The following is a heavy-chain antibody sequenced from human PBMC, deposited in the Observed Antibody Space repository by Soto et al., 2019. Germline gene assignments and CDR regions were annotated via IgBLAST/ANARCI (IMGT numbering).Heavy chain of an antibody. CDR2: IKEDGSER. CDR1: GFTFSSYW. D-gene: IGHD3-10*01. Sequence: EVQLVESGGGLVQPGGSLRLYCAASGFTFSSYWRSWVRQAPGKGLEWVANIKEDGSERYYVDSVKGRFTISRDNAKNSLYLQMNSLRDEDAAVYYCARATGADKEDYWGQGTLVTVSS. V-gene: IGHV3-7*04. J-gene: IGHJ4*02. CDR3: ARATGADKEDY.